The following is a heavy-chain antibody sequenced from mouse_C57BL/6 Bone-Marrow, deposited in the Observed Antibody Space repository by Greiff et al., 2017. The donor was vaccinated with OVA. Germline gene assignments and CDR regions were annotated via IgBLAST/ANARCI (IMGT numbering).Heavy chain of an antibody. CDR1: GFTFSDYY. CDR3: ARGGGFPFAY. J-gene: IGHJ3*01. CDR2: ISNGGGST. V-gene: IGHV5-12*01. Sequence: DVKLVESGGGLVQPGGSLKLSCAASGFTFSDYYMYWVRQTPEKRLEWVAYISNGGGSTYYPDTVKGRFTISRDNAKHTRYLQMSRLKSEDTAMYYCARGGGFPFAYWGQGTLVTVSA.